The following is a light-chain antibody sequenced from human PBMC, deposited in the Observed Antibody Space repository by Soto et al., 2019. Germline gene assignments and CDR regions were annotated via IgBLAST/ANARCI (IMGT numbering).Light chain of an antibody. CDR2: AIS. CDR3: QENYSSLWT. Sequence: DIQMTQSPSSLSASVGGSGTINCRASQSITFYLNWYQQRPGKATKLLIYAISSLQSGVTSMFSGRGSGTEFTLTISSLKPEDLATYYCQENYSSLWTVGPGTKVDIK. V-gene: IGKV1-39*01. J-gene: IGKJ1*01. CDR1: QSITFY.